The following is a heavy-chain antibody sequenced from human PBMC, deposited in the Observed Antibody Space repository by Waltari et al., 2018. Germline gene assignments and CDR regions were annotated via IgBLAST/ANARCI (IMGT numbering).Heavy chain of an antibody. V-gene: IGHV3-30*02. CDR3: AKDNPYYYDSSGDY. J-gene: IGHJ4*02. CDR1: GFTFGTLG. Sequence: QVQLVESGGGVVQPGGSGRLPCEGSGFTFGTLGLPWVGRAPGKGLEWVAFIRYDGSNKYYADSVKGRFTISRDNSKNTLYLQMNSLRAEDTAVYYCAKDNPYYYDSSGDYWGQGTLVTVSS. CDR2: IRYDGSNK. D-gene: IGHD3-22*01.